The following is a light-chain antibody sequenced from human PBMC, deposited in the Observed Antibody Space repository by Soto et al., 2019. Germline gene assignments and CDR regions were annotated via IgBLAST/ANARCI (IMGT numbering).Light chain of an antibody. J-gene: IGLJ3*02. CDR1: SSDVGNYNL. CDR3: CSRAGSGYSWV. CDR2: EVS. V-gene: IGLV2-23*02. Sequence: QSALTQPASVSGSPGQSITISCTGTSSDVGNYNLVSWYQQHPGKAPKLMIYEVSQRPSGVSNRFSGSKSGNSASLTISGLQAEDEADYYFCSRAGSGYSWVFGGGTKLTVL.